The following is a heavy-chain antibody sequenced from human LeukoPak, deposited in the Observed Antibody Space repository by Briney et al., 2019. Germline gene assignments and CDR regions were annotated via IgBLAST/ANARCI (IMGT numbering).Heavy chain of an antibody. Sequence: ASVKVSCKASGYTFTSYDINWVRQATGQGLEWMGWMNPNSGNTGYAQKFQGRVTITADESTSTAYMELSSLRSEDTAVYYCASQRGLVAVWDYWGQGTLVTVSS. J-gene: IGHJ4*02. CDR2: MNPNSGNT. CDR3: ASQRGLVAVWDY. D-gene: IGHD2-8*02. V-gene: IGHV1-8*01. CDR1: GYTFTSYD.